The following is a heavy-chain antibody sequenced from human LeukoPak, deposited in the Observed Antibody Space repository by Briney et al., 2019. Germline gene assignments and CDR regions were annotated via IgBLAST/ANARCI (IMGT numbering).Heavy chain of an antibody. V-gene: IGHV1-18*01. Sequence: ASVKVSCKASGYTFTSYGISWVRQAPGQGLEWMGWISAHNGNTNYAQKLQGRVTMTTDTSTSTAYMELRSLKSDDTAVYYCARDQGLYYDFWSGYYSGRYFDYWGQGTLVTVSS. J-gene: IGHJ4*02. D-gene: IGHD3-3*01. CDR1: GYTFTSYG. CDR2: ISAHNGNT. CDR3: ARDQGLYYDFWSGYYSGRYFDY.